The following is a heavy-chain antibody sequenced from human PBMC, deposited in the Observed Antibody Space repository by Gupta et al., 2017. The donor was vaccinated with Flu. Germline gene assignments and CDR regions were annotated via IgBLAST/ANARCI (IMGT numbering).Heavy chain of an antibody. CDR1: GFRFSSYG. V-gene: IGHV3-30*19. CDR3: ARDSDYYMDV. Sequence: QVQLVESGGGVVQPGKSLRLSCEAYGFRFSSYGMNWVRQAPGRGLEWVAVTYHDGSVKYHADSVEGRFTISRDNSKNTLYLQMNSLRVEDTAVYYCARDSDYYMDVWGKGTTVTVSS. CDR2: TYHDGSVK. J-gene: IGHJ6*03.